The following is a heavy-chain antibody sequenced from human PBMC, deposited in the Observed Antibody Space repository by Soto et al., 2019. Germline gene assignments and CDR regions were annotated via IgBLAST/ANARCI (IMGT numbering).Heavy chain of an antibody. CDR2: FDREDGET. CDR3: AHGEGIVKSIVYFDS. J-gene: IGHJ4*02. D-gene: IGHD1-26*01. CDR1: GYFLTALS. V-gene: IGHV1-24*01. Sequence: ASVKVSCKVSGYFLTALSIHWVRQAPGKGLEWMGGFDREDGETIYAQKFQGRVTMTEDTSTDSAYMELSSLTSEDTAIYYCAHGEGIVKSIVYFDSWGQGXLVT.